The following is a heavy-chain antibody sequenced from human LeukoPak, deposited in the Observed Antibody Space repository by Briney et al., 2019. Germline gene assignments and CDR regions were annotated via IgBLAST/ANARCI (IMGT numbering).Heavy chain of an antibody. CDR1: GFTFSSYE. CDR2: ISSSGSTI. J-gene: IGHJ4*02. D-gene: IGHD6-19*01. Sequence: PGGSLRLSCAASGFTFSSYEMNWVRQAPGKGLEWVSYISSSGSTIYYADSVKGRFTISRDNSMNTPSLQMNSLRADNTAVYYCAKDRGSVAVAGIDYWGQGTLVTVSS. CDR3: AKDRGSVAVAGIDY. V-gene: IGHV3-48*03.